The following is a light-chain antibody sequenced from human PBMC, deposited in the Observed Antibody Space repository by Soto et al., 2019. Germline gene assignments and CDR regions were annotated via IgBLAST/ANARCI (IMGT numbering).Light chain of an antibody. Sequence: DLQMTQSPSSLSASLGDSVTINCRASESINRWLAWYQLQPRKAPKLLIYDAYTLESGVPSRFRGSGSGTELLPTISSLQPDDFATYYCQHNKPYSTWTCGHGTKVDIK. CDR2: DAY. J-gene: IGKJ1*01. V-gene: IGKV1-5*01. CDR1: ESINRW. CDR3: QHNKPYSTWT.